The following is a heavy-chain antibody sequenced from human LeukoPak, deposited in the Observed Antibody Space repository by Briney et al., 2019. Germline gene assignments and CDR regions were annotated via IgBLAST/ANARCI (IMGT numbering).Heavy chain of an antibody. CDR2: IKSKIDGGTI. D-gene: IGHD2-15*01. CDR1: GFTFSDAW. CDR3: TTRRQDGW. V-gene: IGHV3-15*01. Sequence: GGSLRLFCVASGFTFSDAWMSWVRQAPGKGLEWVGRIKSKIDGGTIDYAAPVKGRFTISRDDSRNTLYLQMNSLKTEDTAVYYCTTRRQDGWWGQGTLVTVSS. J-gene: IGHJ4*02.